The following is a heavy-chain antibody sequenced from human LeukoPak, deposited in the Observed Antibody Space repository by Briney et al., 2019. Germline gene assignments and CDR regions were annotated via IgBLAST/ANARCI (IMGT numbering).Heavy chain of an antibody. J-gene: IGHJ4*02. Sequence: SETLSLTCAVYGESFSDYYWSWIRQPPGKGLEWIGEINHSRGTNYNPSLKSRVTISVDTSKNQFSLKVTSVTAADTAVYCCARAGGSYYGGGYFDYWGQGTLVTVSS. CDR2: INHSRGT. CDR3: ARAGGSYYGGGYFDY. D-gene: IGHD1-26*01. V-gene: IGHV4-34*01. CDR1: GESFSDYY.